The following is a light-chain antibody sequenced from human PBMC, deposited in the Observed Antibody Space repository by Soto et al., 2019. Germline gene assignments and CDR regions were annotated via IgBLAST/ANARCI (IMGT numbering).Light chain of an antibody. Sequence: DIVVTQSPDSLAVSLGERATINCKSSQSVLYSSNNKNYLAWYQQKPGQPPKLLIYWASTRESGVPDRFSGSGSGTDFTLTISSLQAEDVAVYYCQQYYGAPWTFGQGTKVEIK. J-gene: IGKJ1*01. CDR3: QQYYGAPWT. V-gene: IGKV4-1*01. CDR1: QSVLYSSNNKNY. CDR2: WAS.